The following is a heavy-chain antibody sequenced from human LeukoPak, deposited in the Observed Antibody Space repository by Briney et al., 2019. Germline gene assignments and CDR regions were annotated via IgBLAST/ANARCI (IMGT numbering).Heavy chain of an antibody. CDR1: GYTFTIYG. CDR3: ARGLRYYDFWSGYFDY. CDR2: ISAYNGNT. Sequence: AASVKVSCTASGYTFTIYGISWVRQAPGQGLERVGWISAYNGNTNYAQKLQGRVTMTTDTSTSTAYMELRSLRSVDTAVYYCARGLRYYDFWSGYFDYWGQGTLVTVSS. V-gene: IGHV1-18*01. J-gene: IGHJ4*02. D-gene: IGHD3-3*01.